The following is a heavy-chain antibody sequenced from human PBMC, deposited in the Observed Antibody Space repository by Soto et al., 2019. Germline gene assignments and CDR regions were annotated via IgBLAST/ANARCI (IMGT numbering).Heavy chain of an antibody. D-gene: IGHD7-27*01. CDR2: IWYDGSNT. CDR3: VRDLLGSGGHFDY. V-gene: IGHV3-33*01. Sequence: PGESLKISCAASGFIFSSFGMHWVRQAPGKGLEWVAHIWYDGSNTYYADSVKGRFTISRDNSRNTVYLQMNSLRAEDTAVYHCVRDLLGSGGHFDYWGQGTPVTVSS. J-gene: IGHJ4*02. CDR1: GFIFSSFG.